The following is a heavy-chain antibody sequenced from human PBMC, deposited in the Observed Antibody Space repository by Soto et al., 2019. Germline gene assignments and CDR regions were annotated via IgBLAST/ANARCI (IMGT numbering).Heavy chain of an antibody. CDR1: GFTFSDYY. CDR2: ISNSGTYT. CDR3: VRGRGGD. J-gene: IGHJ4*02. D-gene: IGHD3-10*01. Sequence: AQLVESGGDLVKPGGSLRLSCAASGFTFSDYYMTWIRQAPGKGLEWISYISNSGTYTNYADAVKGRFTISRDNAKNSLYLRMTGLRAEDTAVYYCVRGRGGDWGQGTLVTVSS. V-gene: IGHV3-11*06.